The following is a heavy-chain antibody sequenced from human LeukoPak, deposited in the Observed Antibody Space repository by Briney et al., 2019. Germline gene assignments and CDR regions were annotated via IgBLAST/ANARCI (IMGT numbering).Heavy chain of an antibody. V-gene: IGHV3-23*01. D-gene: IGHD1-14*01. CDR3: AKGKERGTISGYYYGMDV. CDR1: GFTFSSYA. CDR2: ISGSGGST. Sequence: GGSLGLSCAASGFTFSSYAMTWVSQAPGKGLEWVSAISGSGGSTYYADSVKGRFTISRDNSKNTLYLQMNSLRAEDTAVYYCAKGKERGTISGYYYGMDVWGQGTTVTDCS. J-gene: IGHJ6*02.